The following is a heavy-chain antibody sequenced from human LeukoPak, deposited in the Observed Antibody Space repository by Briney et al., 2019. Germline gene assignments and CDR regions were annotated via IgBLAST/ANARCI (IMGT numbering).Heavy chain of an antibody. CDR1: GFTFSSYS. J-gene: IGHJ4*02. CDR2: IRSSSSYL. Sequence: GVFVRLSCAASGFTFSSYSMNWVRQAPGKGLEWVSSIRSSSSYLYYADSVKGRFTISRDNAKNSLYLQMNSLRAEDTAVYYCARMAGTDDYYDSSYPSDYWGQGTLVTVSS. D-gene: IGHD3-22*01. V-gene: IGHV3-21*01. CDR3: ARMAGTDDYYDSSYPSDY.